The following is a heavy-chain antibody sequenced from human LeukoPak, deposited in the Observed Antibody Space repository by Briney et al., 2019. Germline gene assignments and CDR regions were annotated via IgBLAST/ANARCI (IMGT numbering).Heavy chain of an antibody. V-gene: IGHV1-46*01. CDR2: INPSGGST. J-gene: IGHJ4*02. CDR3: ARDERYFPDY. D-gene: IGHD3-9*01. Sequence: ASVTVSFKASGYTFTSYYMHWVRQAPGQGLVWMGIINPSGGSTSYAQKFQGRVTMTRDTSTSTVYMELSSLRSEDTAVYYCARDERYFPDYWGQGTLVTVSS. CDR1: GYTFTSYY.